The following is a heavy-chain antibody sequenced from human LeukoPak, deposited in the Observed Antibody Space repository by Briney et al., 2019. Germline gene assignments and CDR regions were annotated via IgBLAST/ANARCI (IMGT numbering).Heavy chain of an antibody. CDR3: AREEVVGAFDN. CDR2: ISSSSSYI. V-gene: IGHV3-21*01. CDR1: GFTFSSYS. Sequence: PGGSLRLSCAASGFTFSSYSMNWVRQAPGKGLEWVSSISSSSSYIYYADSVKGRFTVSRDNAKNSLYLQMNSLRAEDTAVYYCAREEVVGAFDNWGQGTMVTVSS. J-gene: IGHJ3*02. D-gene: IGHD6-6*01.